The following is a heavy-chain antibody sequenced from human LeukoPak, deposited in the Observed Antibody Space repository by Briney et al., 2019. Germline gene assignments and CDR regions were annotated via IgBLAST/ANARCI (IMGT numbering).Heavy chain of an antibody. J-gene: IGHJ4*02. CDR3: TRVGHYYDSRGYYVVDFDY. CDR1: GFTFGDYA. CDR2: IRSKAYGGTT. Sequence: GGSLRLSCTDSGFTFGDYAMSWVRQAPGKGLECVGIIRSKAYGGTTEYAASVKGRFTISRDDSKTIAYLQMNSLKTEDTGVYYCTRVGHYYDSRGYYVVDFDYWGQGTLVTVSS. V-gene: IGHV3-49*04. D-gene: IGHD3-22*01.